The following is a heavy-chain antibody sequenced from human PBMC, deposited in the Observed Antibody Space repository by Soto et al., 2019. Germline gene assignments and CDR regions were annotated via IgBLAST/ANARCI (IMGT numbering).Heavy chain of an antibody. V-gene: IGHV3-33*01. J-gene: IGHJ6*02. CDR1: GFTFSNFG. CDR3: VREDCSSHLCQSSEDFYYGMDV. CDR2: IWYDGFNR. Sequence: QVQLVESGGGVVQPGRSLRLSWEASGFTFSNFGMHWVRQAPGRGLEWVANIWYDGFNRYYADSVRGRFTVSRDNSKNTLYLEMNSLRAEDTAVYFCVREDCSSHLCQSSEDFYYGMDVWGQGTTVTVSS. D-gene: IGHD2-2*01.